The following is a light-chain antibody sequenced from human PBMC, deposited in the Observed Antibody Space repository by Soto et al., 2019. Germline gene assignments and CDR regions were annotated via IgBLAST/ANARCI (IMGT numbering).Light chain of an antibody. J-gene: IGKJ1*01. CDR1: QSVRSR. CDR2: DAS. CDR3: QQRNYWPT. V-gene: IGKV3-11*01. Sequence: EILMTQSPATLSVSPGERVTLSCRASQSVRSRLAWYKQKPGQSPRLLIYDASNMAPGIPPRLSGSGSGTDFTLTISSIEPEDFAVYYCQQRNYWPTFGHGTKVDIK.